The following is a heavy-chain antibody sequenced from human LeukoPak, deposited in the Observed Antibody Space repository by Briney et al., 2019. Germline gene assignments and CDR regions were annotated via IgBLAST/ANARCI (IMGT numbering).Heavy chain of an antibody. CDR3: ARQEYCSGASCYTWFDP. V-gene: IGHV5-51*01. CDR1: GYSFTSYW. J-gene: IGHJ5*02. D-gene: IGHD2-15*01. CDR2: IYPADSDI. Sequence: NLGESLKISCKGSGYSFTSYWIAWVRQMPGKGLEWMGIIYPADSDIRYSPSFQGQVTISADKSISTAYLQWNSLKASDTAMYYCARQEYCSGASCYTWFDPWGQGTLVTVSS.